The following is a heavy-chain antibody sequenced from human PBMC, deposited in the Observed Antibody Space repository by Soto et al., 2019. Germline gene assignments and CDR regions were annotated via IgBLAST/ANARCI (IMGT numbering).Heavy chain of an antibody. V-gene: IGHV4-30-4*01. CDR1: GGSISSGTFY. CDR2: MFHSGNT. D-gene: IGHD1-1*01. CDR3: ARDSTTRGEGAGFDV. Sequence: QVQLQESGPGLVRPSQTLSLTCTVSGGSISSGTFYWSWIRQPPGKGLVWIGYMFHSGNTYYNPSLKSRVTISVDPSKNQLSVQLSSVTAAATALYFCARDSTTRGEGAGFDVCGPGTQVTVSS. J-gene: IGHJ3*01.